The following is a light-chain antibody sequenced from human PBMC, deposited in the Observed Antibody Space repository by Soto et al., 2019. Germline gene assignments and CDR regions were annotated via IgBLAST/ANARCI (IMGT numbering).Light chain of an antibody. CDR3: QQDGNSPYT. Sequence: EIVLTQSPGTLSLSPGERATLSCRASQSVTTSYFAWYQQKPGQAPRLLIYGASSRATGIPDRFSGSGSGTDFTLNISRLEPEDFAVYYCQQDGNSPYTFGQGTTLEI. CDR1: QSVTTSY. V-gene: IGKV3-20*01. CDR2: GAS. J-gene: IGKJ2*01.